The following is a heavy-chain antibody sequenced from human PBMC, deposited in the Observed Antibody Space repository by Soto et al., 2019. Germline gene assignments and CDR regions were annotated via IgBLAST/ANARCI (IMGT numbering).Heavy chain of an antibody. CDR2: ISGSGGST. CDR3: AKVPDKTGYYFDY. Sequence: GGSLRLSCAAPGFTFSSYAMSWVRQAPGKGLEWASAISGSGGSTYYADSVKGRFTISRDNSKNTLYLQMNSLRAEDTAVYYCAKVPDKTGYYFDYWGQGTLVTVSS. J-gene: IGHJ4*02. CDR1: GFTFSSYA. V-gene: IGHV3-23*01.